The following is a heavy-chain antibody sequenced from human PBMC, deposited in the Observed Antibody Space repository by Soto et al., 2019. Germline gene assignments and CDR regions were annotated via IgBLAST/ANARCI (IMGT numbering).Heavy chain of an antibody. CDR2: ISSSSSYI. Sequence: WSLRLSCAASGFTFSSYSMNWVRQAPGKGLEWVSSISSSSSYIYYADSVKGRFTISRDNAKNSLYLQMNSLRAEDTAVYYCARASPPVGDAFDIWGQGTMVTVSS. J-gene: IGHJ3*02. D-gene: IGHD1-26*01. V-gene: IGHV3-21*01. CDR3: ARASPPVGDAFDI. CDR1: GFTFSSYS.